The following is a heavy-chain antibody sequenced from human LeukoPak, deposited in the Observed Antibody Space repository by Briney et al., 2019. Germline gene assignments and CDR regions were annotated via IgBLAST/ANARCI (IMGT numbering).Heavy chain of an antibody. J-gene: IGHJ5*02. CDR2: IYYSGST. CDR1: GGSFSSYY. CDR3: ARDMGDSSGYPAGSDP. V-gene: IGHV4-59*01. D-gene: IGHD3-22*01. Sequence: SETLSLTCAVYGGSFSSYYWSWIRQPPGKGLEWIGYIYYSGSTNYNPSLKSRVTISVDTSKNQFSLKLSSVTAADTAVYYCARDMGDSSGYPAGSDPWGQGTLVTVSS.